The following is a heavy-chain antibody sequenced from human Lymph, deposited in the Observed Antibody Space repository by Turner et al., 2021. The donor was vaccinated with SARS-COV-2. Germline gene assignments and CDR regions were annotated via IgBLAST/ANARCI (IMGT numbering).Heavy chain of an antibody. V-gene: IGHV4-39*02. CDR2: ISYSGST. Sequence: QLQLQESGPGLVTPSETLSLTCTVAGGSNSSSGYYWGWIRQPPGKGLEWIGSISYSGSTCYNPSLKGRVTISVDTSKNHFSLKLSSVTAADTALYYCAIRRWLRGPIDYWGQGTLVTVSS. CDR3: AIRRWLRGPIDY. D-gene: IGHD5-12*01. J-gene: IGHJ4*02. CDR1: GGSNSSSGYY.